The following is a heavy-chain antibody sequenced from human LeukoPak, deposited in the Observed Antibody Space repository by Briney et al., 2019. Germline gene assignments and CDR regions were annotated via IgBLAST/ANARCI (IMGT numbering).Heavy chain of an antibody. D-gene: IGHD3-10*02. J-gene: IGHJ6*04. Sequence: GGSLRLSCAASGFTLSRYSMNWVRQAPGKGLEWVSSISSGSSYIYYAGSVKGRFTISRDSAKNSLYLQMNSLRAEDTAVYYCAELGITMIGGVWGKGTTVTISS. CDR2: ISSGSSYI. V-gene: IGHV3-21*01. CDR3: AELGITMIGGV. CDR1: GFTLSRYS.